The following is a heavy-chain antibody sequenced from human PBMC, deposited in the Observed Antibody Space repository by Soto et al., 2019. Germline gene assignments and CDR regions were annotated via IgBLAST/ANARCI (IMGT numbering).Heavy chain of an antibody. D-gene: IGHD5-12*01. Sequence: ETLSLTCADYGGAFSGYNWSWIRQPPGKGLEWIGEINHSGSTNYNPSLKSRVTISVDTSKNQFSLKLSSVTAADTAVYYCARGSRWLQFTPPLYWGQGTLVTVSS. J-gene: IGHJ4*02. V-gene: IGHV4-34*01. CDR1: GGAFSGYN. CDR2: INHSGST. CDR3: ARGSRWLQFTPPLY.